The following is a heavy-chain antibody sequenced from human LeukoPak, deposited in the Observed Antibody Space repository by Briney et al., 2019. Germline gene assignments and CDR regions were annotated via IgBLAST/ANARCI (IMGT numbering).Heavy chain of an antibody. D-gene: IGHD6-6*01. CDR2: ISWHSGGL. CDR3: AKGLESSSSSTDAFDI. Sequence: PGRSLRLSCAASGFTFDDYAMHWVRQTPGKGLEWVSSISWHSGGLDYADSVKGRFTISRDNAKNSLYLEMNSLRIEDTAVYYCAKGLESSSSSTDAFDIWGQGTMVTVSS. CDR1: GFTFDDYA. V-gene: IGHV3-9*01. J-gene: IGHJ3*02.